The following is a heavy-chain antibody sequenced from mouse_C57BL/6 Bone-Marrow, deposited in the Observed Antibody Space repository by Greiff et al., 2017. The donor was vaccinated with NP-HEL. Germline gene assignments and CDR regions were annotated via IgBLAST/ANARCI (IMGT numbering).Heavy chain of an antibody. CDR1: GYSITSGYY. D-gene: IGHD1-1*01. CDR3: ARDLSCSSYEDWYFDV. CDR2: ISYDGSN. V-gene: IGHV3-6*01. Sequence: EVQLVESGPGLVKPSQSLSLTCSVTGYSITSGYYWNWIRQFPGNKLEWMGYISYDGSNNYNPSLKNRISITRDTSKNQFFLKLNSVTTEDTATYYCARDLSCSSYEDWYFDVWGTGTTVTVSS. J-gene: IGHJ1*03.